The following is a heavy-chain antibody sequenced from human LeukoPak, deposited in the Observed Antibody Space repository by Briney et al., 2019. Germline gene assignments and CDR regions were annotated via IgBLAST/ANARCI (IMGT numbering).Heavy chain of an antibody. CDR1: GFTFSSYG. CDR3: AKDHQRIVGATVVDY. CDR2: ISYDGSNK. V-gene: IGHV3-30*18. Sequence: GGSLRLSCAASGFTFSSYGMHWVRQAPGKGLEWVAVISYDGSNKYYADSVKGRFTISRDNSKNTLYLQMNSLRAEDTAVYYCAKDHQRIVGATVVDYWGQGTLVTVSS. J-gene: IGHJ4*02. D-gene: IGHD1-26*01.